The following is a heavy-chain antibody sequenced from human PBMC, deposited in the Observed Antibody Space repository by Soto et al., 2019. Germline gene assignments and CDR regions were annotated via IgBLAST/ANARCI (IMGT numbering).Heavy chain of an antibody. V-gene: IGHV5-10-1*01. J-gene: IGHJ5*02. D-gene: IGHD2-21*01. CDR1: GYSFTGYW. CDR3: ARHIPPRISLDVNRVNWLDP. CDR2: IDPSDSYT. Sequence: VESLKISCQGSGYSFTGYWITWVRQMPGKGLEWMGKIDPSDSYTDYSPSFQGHVTISADKSICTAYLQWSSLKASDTSVYYCARHIPPRISLDVNRVNWLDPWGQGTLVTVSS.